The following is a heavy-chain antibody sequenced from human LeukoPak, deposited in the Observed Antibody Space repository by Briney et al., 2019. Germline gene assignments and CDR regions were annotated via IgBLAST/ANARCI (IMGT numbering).Heavy chain of an antibody. V-gene: IGHV3-9*01. CDR1: GFTFSSYG. CDR2: ISWNSGSI. Sequence: GGSLRLSCAVSGFTFSSYGMHWVRQPPGKGLEWVSGISWNSGSIDYADSVKGRFTISRDNAKNSLYLQMNSLRAEDTAVYYCARDRYSGSYLRRYYYYYYGMDVWGQGTTVTVSS. CDR3: ARDRYSGSYLRRYYYYYYGMDV. D-gene: IGHD1-26*01. J-gene: IGHJ6*02.